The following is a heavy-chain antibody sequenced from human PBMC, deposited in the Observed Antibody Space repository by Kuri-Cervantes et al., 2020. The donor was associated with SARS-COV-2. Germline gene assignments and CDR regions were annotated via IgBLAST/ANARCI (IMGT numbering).Heavy chain of an antibody. CDR2: IYYNGIT. D-gene: IGHD4-17*01. J-gene: IGHJ1*01. V-gene: IGHV4-31*03. CDR1: GGSIRSGAYY. CDR3: ATDKPSYGDNGYLEL. Sequence: SETLSLTCSVSGGSIRSGAYYCHWIRHRPGKGLEWIGKIYYNGITYYNPSLKSRITISVDTSKNQFSLKLSSVTAADTAVYYCATDKPSYGDNGYLELWGQGTLVTVSS.